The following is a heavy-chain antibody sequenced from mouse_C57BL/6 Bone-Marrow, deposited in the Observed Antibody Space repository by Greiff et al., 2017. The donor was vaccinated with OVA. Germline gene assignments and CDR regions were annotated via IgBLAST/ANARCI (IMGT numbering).Heavy chain of an antibody. CDR1: GYTFTDYY. J-gene: IGHJ2*01. V-gene: IGHV1-19*01. Sequence: EVQLQQSGPVLVKPGASVKMSCKASGYTFTDYYMNWVKQSHGKSLEWIGVINPYNGGTSYNQKFKGKATLTVDKSSSTAYMELNSLTSEDSAVYYCARPFITTVVAPFDYWGQGTTLTVSS. CDR3: ARPFITTVVAPFDY. CDR2: INPYNGGT. D-gene: IGHD1-1*01.